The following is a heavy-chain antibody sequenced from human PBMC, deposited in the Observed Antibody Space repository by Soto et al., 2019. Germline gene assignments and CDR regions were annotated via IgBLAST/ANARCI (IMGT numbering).Heavy chain of an antibody. J-gene: IGHJ6*03. CDR2: IKQDGSEK. CDR1: GFTFSSYW. CDR3: ARADNYDFWSGYPKNMDV. Sequence: GGSLRLSCAASGFTFSSYWMSWVRQAPGKGLEWVANIKQDGSEKYYVDSVKGRFTISRDNAKNSLYLQMNSLRAEDTALYYCARADNYDFWSGYPKNMDVWGKGTTVTVSS. V-gene: IGHV3-7*04. D-gene: IGHD3-3*01.